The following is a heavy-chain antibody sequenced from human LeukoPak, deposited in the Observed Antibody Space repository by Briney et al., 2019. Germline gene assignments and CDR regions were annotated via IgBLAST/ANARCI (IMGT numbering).Heavy chain of an antibody. CDR2: INPNSGGT. J-gene: IGHJ4*02. Sequence: ASVKVSCKASGYTFTGYYMHWVRQAPGQGLEWMGWINPNSGGTNYAQKFQGRVTMTSDTSISTAYMELSRLRSDDTAVYYCARVPENYYDSSGYHYWGQGTLVTVSS. D-gene: IGHD3-22*01. CDR3: ARVPENYYDSSGYHY. CDR1: GYTFTGYY. V-gene: IGHV1-2*02.